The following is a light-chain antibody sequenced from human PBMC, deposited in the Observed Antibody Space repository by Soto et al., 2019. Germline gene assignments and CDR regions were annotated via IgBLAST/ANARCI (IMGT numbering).Light chain of an antibody. Sequence: DILMTQSPSTLSASVGDRITITCRASQTISTWVAWYQQKPGRAPKLLIYKAISLESGVPARFSGSGSGTEFTLTISGLQPDDFASYYCQLYNTYFSLSFGGGTRVDVK. CDR2: KAI. CDR3: QLYNTYFSLS. CDR1: QTISTW. J-gene: IGKJ4*01. V-gene: IGKV1-5*03.